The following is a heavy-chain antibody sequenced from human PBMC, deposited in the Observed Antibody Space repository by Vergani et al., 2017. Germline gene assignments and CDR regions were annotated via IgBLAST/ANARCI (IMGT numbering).Heavy chain of an antibody. V-gene: IGHV1-46*03. CDR3: ARDIVGIAAADDYFDY. D-gene: IGHD6-13*01. CDR2: INPSGGST. CDR1: GYTFTSYY. Sequence: QVQLVQSGAEVKKPGASVKVSCKASGYTFTSYYMHWVRQAPGQGLEWMGIINPSGGSTSYAQKFQGRVTMTRDTSTSTVYMELSSLRSEDTAVYYCARDIVGIAAADDYFDYWGQGTLVTVSS. J-gene: IGHJ4*02.